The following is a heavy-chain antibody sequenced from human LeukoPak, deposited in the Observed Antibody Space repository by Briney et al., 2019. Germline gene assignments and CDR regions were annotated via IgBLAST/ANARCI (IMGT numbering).Heavy chain of an antibody. D-gene: IGHD6-13*01. CDR1: GGSISSYY. CDR3: ARGGSSWIKGYYYYMDV. CDR2: IYYSGST. Sequence: SETLSLTCTVSGGSISSYYWSWIRQPPGKGLEWIGYIYYSGSTNYNPSLKSRVTISVDTSKNQFSLKLSSVTAADTAVYYCARGGSSWIKGYYYYMDVWGKGTTVTISS. J-gene: IGHJ6*03. V-gene: IGHV4-59*01.